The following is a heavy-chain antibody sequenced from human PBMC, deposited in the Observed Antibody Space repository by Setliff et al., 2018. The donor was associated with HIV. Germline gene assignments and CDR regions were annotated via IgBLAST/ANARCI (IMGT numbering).Heavy chain of an antibody. Sequence: GESLKISCKGSGYSFTSYWIGWVRQMPGKGLEWMGTINPRDSDTTYSPSFQGQVTISADKSISTAYLQWSSLKASDTAMYYCARFMVRGVNGAGAFDIWGQGTMVTVSS. CDR2: INPRDSDT. D-gene: IGHD3-10*01. J-gene: IGHJ3*02. V-gene: IGHV5-51*01. CDR1: GYSFTSYW. CDR3: ARFMVRGVNGAGAFDI.